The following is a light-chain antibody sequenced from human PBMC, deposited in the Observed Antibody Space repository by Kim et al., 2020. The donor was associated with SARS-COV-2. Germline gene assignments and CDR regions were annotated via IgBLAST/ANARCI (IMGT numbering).Light chain of an antibody. J-gene: IGKJ2*01. CDR2: GAS. Sequence: EIVMTQSPATLSVSPGERATLSCRASQSVSSNLAWYQQKPGQAPRLLIYGASTRATGIPARFSGSGSGTEFTLTISSLQSEDFAVYYCQQYNNWPYTFGQGTKLGS. V-gene: IGKV3-15*01. CDR1: QSVSSN. CDR3: QQYNNWPYT.